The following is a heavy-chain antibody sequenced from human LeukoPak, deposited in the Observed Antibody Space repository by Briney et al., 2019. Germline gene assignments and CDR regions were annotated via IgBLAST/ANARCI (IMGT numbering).Heavy chain of an antibody. CDR2: MTYDGSKR. Sequence: PGGSLRLSCVVSGFTFSSYGMHWVRQAPGKGLEWVAFMTYDGSKRPYADSVKGRFTISRDNSKNTLYLQMNSLRAEDTAVYYCAKSGYNRFDYWGQGTLVTVSS. CDR1: GFTFSSYG. J-gene: IGHJ4*02. V-gene: IGHV3-30*02. D-gene: IGHD5-24*01. CDR3: AKSGYNRFDY.